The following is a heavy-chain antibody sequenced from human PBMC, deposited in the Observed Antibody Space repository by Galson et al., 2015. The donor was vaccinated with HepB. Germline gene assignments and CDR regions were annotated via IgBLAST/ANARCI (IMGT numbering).Heavy chain of an antibody. CDR2: INSDGSST. CDR3: ARVGYRREVPAAVDI. Sequence: SLRLSCAASGFTFSSYWMHWVRQAPGKGLVWVSRINSDGSSTSYADSVKGRFTISRDNTKNTLYLQMNSLRAEDTAVYYCARVGYRREVPAAVDIWGQGTMVTVSS. CDR1: GFTFSSYW. J-gene: IGHJ3*02. V-gene: IGHV3-74*01. D-gene: IGHD1-14*01.